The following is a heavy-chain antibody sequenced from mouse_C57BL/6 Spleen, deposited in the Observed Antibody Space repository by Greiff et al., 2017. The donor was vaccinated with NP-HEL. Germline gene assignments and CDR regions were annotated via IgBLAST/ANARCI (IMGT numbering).Heavy chain of an antibody. CDR3: ASDYGSSYKYFDY. D-gene: IGHD1-1*01. Sequence: VQLQQSGAELARPGASVKLSCKASGYTFTSYGISWVKQRTGQGLEWIGEIYPRSGNTYYNEKFKGKATLTADKSSSTAYMELRILTSEDSAVYFCASDYGSSYKYFDYWGRGTTLTVSS. J-gene: IGHJ2*01. CDR1: GYTFTSYG. CDR2: IYPRSGNT. V-gene: IGHV1-81*01.